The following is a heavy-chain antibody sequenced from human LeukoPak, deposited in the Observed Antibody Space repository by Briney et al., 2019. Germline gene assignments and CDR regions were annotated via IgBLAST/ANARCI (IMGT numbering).Heavy chain of an antibody. D-gene: IGHD3-10*01. CDR2: ISSSGGST. V-gene: IGHV3-23*01. CDR1: GFTFSSYG. J-gene: IGHJ4*02. Sequence: QTGGSLRLSCAASGFTFSSYGMHWVRQAPGKGLEWVSGISSSGGSTSYADSVKGRFTISRDNSKNTLFLQMNSLRAEDSAIYYCAKKPREVLVWFGETMPFDYWGQGTLVTVSS. CDR3: AKKPREVLVWFGETMPFDY.